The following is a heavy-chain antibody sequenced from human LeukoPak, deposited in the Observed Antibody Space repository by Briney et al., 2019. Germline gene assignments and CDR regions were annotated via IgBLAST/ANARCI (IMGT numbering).Heavy chain of an antibody. J-gene: IGHJ5*02. V-gene: IGHV4-34*01. CDR3: ARSGAAAGFWFDP. D-gene: IGHD6-13*01. Sequence: SETLSLTCAVYGGSFSGYYWSWIRQPPGKGLEWIGEINHSGSTNYNPSLKSRVTISVDTSKNQFSLKLSSVTAADTAVYYCARSGAAAGFWFDPWGQGTLVTVSS. CDR1: GGSFSGYY. CDR2: INHSGST.